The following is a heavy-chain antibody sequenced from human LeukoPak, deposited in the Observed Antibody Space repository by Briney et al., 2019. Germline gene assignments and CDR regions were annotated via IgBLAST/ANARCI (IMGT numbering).Heavy chain of an antibody. Sequence: ASVKVSCKASGYTFTGYYMHWVRQAPGQGLEWMGWISAYNGNTNYAQKLQGRVTMTTDTSTSTAYMELRSLRSDDTAVYYCARVPYSSGWYGTYYFDYWGQGTLVTVSP. J-gene: IGHJ4*02. CDR2: ISAYNGNT. V-gene: IGHV1-18*04. D-gene: IGHD6-19*01. CDR3: ARVPYSSGWYGTYYFDY. CDR1: GYTFTGYY.